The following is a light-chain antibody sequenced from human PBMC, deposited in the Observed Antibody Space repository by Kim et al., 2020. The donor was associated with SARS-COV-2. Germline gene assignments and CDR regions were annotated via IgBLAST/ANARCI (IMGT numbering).Light chain of an antibody. V-gene: IGKV3-20*01. CDR3: QQYGSSPLYT. J-gene: IGKJ2*01. CDR1: QSVSSSY. CDR2: GAS. Sequence: SPGERAPLSCRASQSVSSSYVAWYRQKPGQAPRLLIYGASSRATGIPDRFSGSGSGTDFTLTISRLEPEDFAVYYCQQYGSSPLYTFGQGTKLEI.